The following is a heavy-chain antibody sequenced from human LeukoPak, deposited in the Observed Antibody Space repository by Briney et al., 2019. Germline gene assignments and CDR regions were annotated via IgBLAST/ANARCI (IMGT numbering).Heavy chain of an antibody. D-gene: IGHD3-10*01. V-gene: IGHV3-30*02. CDR2: IHYDGARS. Sequence: GVCLRLSCAASGFTFSGYGMQWVRQAPGKGLEGVAFIHYDGARSYYADSVKGRFTISRDNSRNTLYLQRNSLRAEDTAVYYCAKAIWVAATSSWFCLDYWGQGTLVTVSS. CDR1: GFTFSGYG. CDR3: AKAIWVAATSSWFCLDY. J-gene: IGHJ4*02.